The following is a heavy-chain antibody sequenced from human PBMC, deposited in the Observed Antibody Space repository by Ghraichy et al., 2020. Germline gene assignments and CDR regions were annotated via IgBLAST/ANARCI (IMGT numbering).Heavy chain of an antibody. J-gene: IGHJ4*02. CDR3: AREMSDNRGYYYPDY. V-gene: IGHV3-48*02. CDR2: ISRSGNVV. Sequence: GESLNISCAASGFSFTTYSMNWVRQAPGKGLEWLSYISRSGNVVFYADSVKGRFTISRDNAKNSLSLEMKSLRDEDTAVYYCAREMSDNRGYYYPDYWGQGTLVTVSS. D-gene: IGHD3-3*01. CDR1: GFSFTTYS.